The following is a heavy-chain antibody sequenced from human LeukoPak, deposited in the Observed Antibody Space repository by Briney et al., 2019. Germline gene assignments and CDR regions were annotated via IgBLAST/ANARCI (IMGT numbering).Heavy chain of an antibody. CDR1: GGSISSSSYY. CDR2: IYYSGST. CDR3: ARHLSYSSSWYYFDY. D-gene: IGHD6-13*01. V-gene: IGHV4-39*01. J-gene: IGHJ4*02. Sequence: SETLSLTCTVSGGSISSSSYYWGWIRQPPGKGLEWIGSIYYSGSTFYTPSLKSRVTISVDTSKNQFSLKLSSVTAADTAVYYCARHLSYSSSWYYFDYWGQGTLVTVSS.